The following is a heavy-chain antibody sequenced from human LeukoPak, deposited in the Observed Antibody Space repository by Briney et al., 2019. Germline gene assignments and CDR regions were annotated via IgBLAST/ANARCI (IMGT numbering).Heavy chain of an antibody. Sequence: PSETLSLTCTVSGGSISSGGYYWSWIRQHPGKGLEWIGRIYTSGSTNYNPSLKSRVTISVDTSKNQFSLKLSSVTAADTAVYYCARGPHSSWSQNNWFDPWGQGTLVTVSS. CDR3: ARGPHSSWSQNNWFDP. J-gene: IGHJ5*02. V-gene: IGHV4-61*02. D-gene: IGHD6-13*01. CDR1: GGSISSGGYY. CDR2: IYTSGST.